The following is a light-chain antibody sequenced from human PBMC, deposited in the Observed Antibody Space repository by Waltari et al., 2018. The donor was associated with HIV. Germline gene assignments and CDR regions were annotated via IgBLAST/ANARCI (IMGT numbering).Light chain of an antibody. J-gene: IGKJ4*01. CDR2: SAS. Sequence: EIVMTQSPAPLSLSPGESATLSGRASQSISSKLAWYQQKPGQPPRLLIYSASTRVAGIPARFSGSGSGTEFTLTISSLQAEDVAVYYCQQYYSTPFTFGGGTKVEIK. CDR3: QQYYSTPFT. CDR1: QSISSK. V-gene: IGKV3-15*01.